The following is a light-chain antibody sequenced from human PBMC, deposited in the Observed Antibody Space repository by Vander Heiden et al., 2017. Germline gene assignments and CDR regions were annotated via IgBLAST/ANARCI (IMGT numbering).Light chain of an antibody. CDR3: QQYNNWPPMYT. CDR2: GAS. Sequence: EIVMTQSPATLSVSTGARATLSCRASQSVSSNLAWYQQKPGQAPRLLIYGASTRATGIPARFSGSGSGTEFTLTISSLQSEDFAVYYWQQYNNWPPMYTFGQGTKLEIK. CDR1: QSVSSN. V-gene: IGKV3-15*01. J-gene: IGKJ2*01.